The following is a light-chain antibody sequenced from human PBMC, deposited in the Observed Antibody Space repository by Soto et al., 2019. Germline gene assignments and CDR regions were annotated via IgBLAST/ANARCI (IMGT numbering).Light chain of an antibody. CDR3: QQYNNWRRS. CDR1: QSFSSN. J-gene: IGKJ2*01. V-gene: IGKV3-15*01. Sequence: EIVMTQSPATLSVSPGERATLSCRASQSFSSNLAWYQQKPGQAPRLLIYGASTRATGIPARFSGSGSGTEFTLTISSLQSEDFAVYYCQQYNNWRRSFGQGTKLEIK. CDR2: GAS.